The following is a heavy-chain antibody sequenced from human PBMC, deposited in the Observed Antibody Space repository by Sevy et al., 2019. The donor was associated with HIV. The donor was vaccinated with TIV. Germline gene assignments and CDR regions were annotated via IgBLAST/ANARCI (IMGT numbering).Heavy chain of an antibody. CDR1: GFTFSTYT. Sequence: GGSLRLSCAASGFTFSTYTMNWVRQAPGKGLEWVSSISSSSNYIYYAGSMKGRFTISRDNANNSRYLQMNSLRAEDTAVYYCARPYGSGSWEAFDIWGQGTMVTVSS. J-gene: IGHJ3*02. CDR3: ARPYGSGSWEAFDI. CDR2: ISSSSNYI. D-gene: IGHD3-10*01. V-gene: IGHV3-21*01.